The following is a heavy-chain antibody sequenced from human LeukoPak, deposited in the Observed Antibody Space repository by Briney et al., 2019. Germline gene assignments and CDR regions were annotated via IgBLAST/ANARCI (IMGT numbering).Heavy chain of an antibody. Sequence: SETLSLTCTVSGYSISSGYYWGWIRQPPGKGLEWIGSIYHNGSTYYNPSLKSRVTISVDTSKNQFSLKLSSVTAADTAVYYCARGGGDAFDIWGQGTMVTVSS. J-gene: IGHJ3*02. D-gene: IGHD3-16*01. CDR1: GYSISSGYY. CDR3: ARGGGDAFDI. V-gene: IGHV4-38-2*02. CDR2: IYHNGST.